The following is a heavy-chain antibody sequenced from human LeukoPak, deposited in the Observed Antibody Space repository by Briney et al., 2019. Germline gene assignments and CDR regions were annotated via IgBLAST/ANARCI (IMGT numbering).Heavy chain of an antibody. CDR3: ARNYSRSPGGLKYFDY. CDR1: GSSISDGYY. J-gene: IGHJ4*02. Sequence: PSETLSLTCAVSGSSISDGYYWAWIRQPPGKGLEWIGSIYHSGSRYESGSTYYNPSLKSRVTISAGTSKNQFSLKLKFVTAADTAVYYCARNYSRSPGGLKYFDYWGQGSLVTVSS. V-gene: IGHV4-38-2*01. D-gene: IGHD6-6*01. CDR2: IYHSGSRYESGST.